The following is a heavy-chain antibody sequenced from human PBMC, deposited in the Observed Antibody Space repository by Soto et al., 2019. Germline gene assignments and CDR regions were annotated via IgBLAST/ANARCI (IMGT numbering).Heavy chain of an antibody. CDR1: GGSLSGYY. Sequence: SETLSLTCAVYGGSLSGYYWSWIRQPPGKGLEWIGEINHSGSTNYNPSLKSRVTISVDTSKNQFSLKLSSVTAADTAVYYCARFRPFCQLLYRPCWFDPWGQGTLVTVSS. CDR2: INHSGST. CDR3: ARFRPFCQLLYRPCWFDP. J-gene: IGHJ5*02. D-gene: IGHD2-2*02. V-gene: IGHV4-34*01.